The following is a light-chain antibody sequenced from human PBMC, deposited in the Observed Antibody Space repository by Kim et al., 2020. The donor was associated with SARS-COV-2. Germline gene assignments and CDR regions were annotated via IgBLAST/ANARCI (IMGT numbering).Light chain of an antibody. J-gene: IGKJ5*01. CDR3: LQHSTYPIT. V-gene: IGKV1-17*01. CDR2: GAS. Sequence: ASVGDSVTITGRASQDIRNDLGWYQQNPGRAPKRLIYGASSLQSGVPSRFSGSGSGTEFTLTISSVQPEDFATYFCLQHSTYPITFGQGTRLEIK. CDR1: QDIRND.